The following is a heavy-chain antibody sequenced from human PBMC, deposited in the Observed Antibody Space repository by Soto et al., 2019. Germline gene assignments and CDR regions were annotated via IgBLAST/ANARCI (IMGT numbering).Heavy chain of an antibody. J-gene: IGHJ3*02. CDR2: ISSSGSTI. V-gene: IGHV3-11*01. CDR1: GFTFSDYY. Sequence: GESLKISCAASGFTFSDYYMSWIRQAPGKGLEWVSYISSSGSTIYYADSVKGRFTISRDNAKNSLYLQMNSLRAEDTAVYYCARHSGYDQGDAFDIWGQGTMVTVSS. CDR3: ARHSGYDQGDAFDI. D-gene: IGHD5-12*01.